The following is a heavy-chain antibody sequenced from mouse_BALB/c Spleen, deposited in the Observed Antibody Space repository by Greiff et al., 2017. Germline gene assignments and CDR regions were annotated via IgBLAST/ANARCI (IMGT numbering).Heavy chain of an antibody. J-gene: IGHJ3*01. CDR3: ARPIYYYGSSLSPFAY. CDR1: GFDFSRYW. D-gene: IGHD1-1*01. V-gene: IGHV4-1*02. Sequence: EVKLEESGGGLVQPGGSLKLSCAASGFDFSRYWMSWVRQAPGKGLEWIGEINPDSSTINYTPSLKDKFIISRDNAKNTLYLQMSKVRSEDTALYYCARPIYYYGSSLSPFAYWGQGTLVTVSA. CDR2: INPDSSTI.